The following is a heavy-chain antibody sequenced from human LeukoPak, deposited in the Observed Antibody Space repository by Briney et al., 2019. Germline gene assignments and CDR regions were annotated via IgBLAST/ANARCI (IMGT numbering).Heavy chain of an antibody. J-gene: IGHJ4*02. CDR3: ARDSDYGDYFDP. V-gene: IGHV3-21*06. Sequence: PGGSLRLSCAASDFTFSAYTMNWIRLAPGHGLEWVSSISSSRTYIYYADSVKGRFTISRDNATNSLYLQMNSLRAEDTALYFCARDSDYGDYFDPWGQGALVTASS. CDR1: DFTFSAYT. CDR2: ISSSRTYI. D-gene: IGHD4-17*01.